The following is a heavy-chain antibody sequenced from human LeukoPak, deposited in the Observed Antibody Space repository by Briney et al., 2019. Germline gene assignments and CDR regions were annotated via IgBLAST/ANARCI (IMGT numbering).Heavy chain of an antibody. CDR1: GYTFTGYY. V-gene: IGHV1-2*02. CDR3: ARNFDMKGFDP. J-gene: IGHJ5*02. CDR2: INSDSGFT. Sequence: ASVKVSCKASGYTFTGYYMNWVRQAPGQGLEWMGWINSDSGFTKYAQKFQGRVTMTRDTSITTVYMDLTRLTSDDTAVYYCARNFDMKGFDPWGQGTMVTVSS. D-gene: IGHD3-9*01.